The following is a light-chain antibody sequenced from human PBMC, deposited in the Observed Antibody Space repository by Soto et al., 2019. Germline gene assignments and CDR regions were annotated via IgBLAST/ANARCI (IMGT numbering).Light chain of an antibody. J-gene: IGKJ3*01. CDR2: GAS. V-gene: IGKV3-20*01. CDR3: QHYGSSLPIT. CDR1: QSVSSSY. Sequence: EIVLTQSPGTLSLSPGERATLSCRASQSVSSSYLAWYQQKPGQAPRLLIYGASSRATGIPDRFSGSGSGTDFTLTASRLEPEDFAVYYCQHYGSSLPITFGPGTKVDIK.